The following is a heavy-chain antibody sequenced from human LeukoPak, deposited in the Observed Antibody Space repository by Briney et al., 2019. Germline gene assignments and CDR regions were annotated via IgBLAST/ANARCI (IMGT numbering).Heavy chain of an antibody. CDR2: VNYNGRT. Sequence: PSETLSLTCAVSGGSFSGHYWVWVRQPPGKGLEWIGEVNYNGRTNYNPSLKSRASISVDTSNNHFSLSLTSVTAADRAVYYCARGRNVASATRYYYYYMDVWAQGTTVTVSS. CDR3: ARGRNVASATRYYYYYMDV. D-gene: IGHD1-26*01. CDR1: GGSFSGHY. V-gene: IGHV4-34*01. J-gene: IGHJ6*03.